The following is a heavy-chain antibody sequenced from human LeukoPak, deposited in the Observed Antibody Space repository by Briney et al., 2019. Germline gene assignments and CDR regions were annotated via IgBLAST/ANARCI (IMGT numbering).Heavy chain of an antibody. CDR3: ARVGTMVRGVIITEYIDY. D-gene: IGHD3-10*01. Sequence: PSETLSLTCTVSGGSISSSSYYWGWIRQPPGKGLEWIGSIYYSGSTYYNPSLKSRVTISVDTSKNQFSLKLSSVTAADTAVYYCARVGTMVRGVIITEYIDYWGQGTLVTVSS. CDR1: GGSISSSSYY. J-gene: IGHJ4*02. V-gene: IGHV4-39*07. CDR2: IYYSGST.